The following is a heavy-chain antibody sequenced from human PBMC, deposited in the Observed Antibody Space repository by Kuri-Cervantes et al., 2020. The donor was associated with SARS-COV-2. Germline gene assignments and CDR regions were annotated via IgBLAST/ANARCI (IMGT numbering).Heavy chain of an antibody. CDR3: ARETAGEGSFDY. D-gene: IGHD7-27*01. J-gene: IGHJ4*02. CDR1: GFPFNDYY. V-gene: IGHV3-11*04. Sequence: GESLKISCAASGFPFNDYYFTWIRQAPGKGLEWVSSIRPSGGSKFYADSVKGRFTISRDDAKSSVYLQMNSLRAEDTAVYYCARETAGEGSFDYWGLGTLVTVSS. CDR2: IRPSGGSK.